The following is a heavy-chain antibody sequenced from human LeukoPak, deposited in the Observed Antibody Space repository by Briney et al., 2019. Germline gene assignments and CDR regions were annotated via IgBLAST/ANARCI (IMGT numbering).Heavy chain of an antibody. CDR3: ARVFGYDNSASREGY. V-gene: IGHV3-53*01. J-gene: IGHJ4*02. CDR2: IYSDGRT. CDR1: GFTVNSNY. Sequence: PGGSLRLSCAASGFTVNSNYMSWVRQAPGKGLEWVSLIYSDGRTYYADSVKGRSTISRDNSKNTLYLQMNNLRAEDTAMYYCARVFGYDNSASREGYWGQRTLVTVSS. D-gene: IGHD3-22*01.